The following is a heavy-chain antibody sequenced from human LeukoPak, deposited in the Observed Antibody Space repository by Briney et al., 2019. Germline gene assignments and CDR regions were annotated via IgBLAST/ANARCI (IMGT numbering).Heavy chain of an antibody. CDR3: AKLSGTWFDP. Sequence: SGGSLGLSCAASGFTFSSIGMYGAGRAPGKGLEWVAFIRDDGTKKYYADSVKGRFTISRDNSKNTLYLQMNSLKTEDTGVYYCAKLSGTWFDPWGQGTLVTVSS. D-gene: IGHD6-25*01. CDR2: IRDDGTKK. CDR1: GFTFSSIG. J-gene: IGHJ5*02. V-gene: IGHV3-30*02.